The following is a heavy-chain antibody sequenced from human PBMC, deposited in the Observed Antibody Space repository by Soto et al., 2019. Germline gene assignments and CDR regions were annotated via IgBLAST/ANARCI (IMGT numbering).Heavy chain of an antibody. D-gene: IGHD3-22*01. Sequence: GGSLRLSCAAFGFTFRSYAMSWVRQAPGKGLEWVSAISGSGGSTYYADSVKGRFTISRDNSKNTLYLQMNSLRAEDTAVYYCAKVYDSSGYYYSGRHFDYWGQGT. V-gene: IGHV3-23*01. CDR2: ISGSGGST. CDR3: AKVYDSSGYYYSGRHFDY. J-gene: IGHJ4*02. CDR1: GFTFRSYA.